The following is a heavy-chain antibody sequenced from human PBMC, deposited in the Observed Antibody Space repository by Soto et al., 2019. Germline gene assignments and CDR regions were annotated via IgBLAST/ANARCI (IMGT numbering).Heavy chain of an antibody. Sequence: GASVKVSCTASGYTLTVYYMHWVRQAPGQGLEWMGWINPNSGGTNYAQKFQGWVTMTRDTSISTAYMELSRLRSDDTAVHYCARGRSTYYYDSSGYNPFDYWGQGTLVTVSS. J-gene: IGHJ4*02. CDR2: INPNSGGT. D-gene: IGHD3-22*01. V-gene: IGHV1-2*04. CDR1: GYTLTVYY. CDR3: ARGRSTYYYDSSGYNPFDY.